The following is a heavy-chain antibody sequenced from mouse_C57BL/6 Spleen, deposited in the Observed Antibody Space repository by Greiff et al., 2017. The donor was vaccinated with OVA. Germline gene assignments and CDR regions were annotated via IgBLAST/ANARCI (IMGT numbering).Heavy chain of an antibody. D-gene: IGHD3-2*02. V-gene: IGHV2-3*01. CDR3: AKRGSSGFFAY. J-gene: IGHJ3*01. Sequence: VQLQEPGPGLVAPSQSLSISCTASGFSLTSYGVSWVRQPPGKGLEWLGVIWGDGSTNHHSALISRLSISKDNSESQVFLKLNSLQTDDTATYYCAKRGSSGFFAYWGQGTLVTVSA. CDR2: IWGDGST. CDR1: GFSLTSYG.